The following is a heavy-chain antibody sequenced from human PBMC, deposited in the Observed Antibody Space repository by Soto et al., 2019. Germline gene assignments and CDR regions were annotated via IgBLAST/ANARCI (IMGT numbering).Heavy chain of an antibody. Sequence: ASVKVSCKTSGYTFNTYGINWVRQAPGQGLEWVGGINPDSGGTNLAQRLQGRVTMTSDTSINTAYMELSSLRSDDTAVYYCAIRTGQLAIISEGEGDWFFEVWGRGTLVTVSS. CDR3: AIRTGQLAIISEGEGDWFFEV. CDR1: GYTFNTYG. J-gene: IGHJ2*01. D-gene: IGHD2-2*01. CDR2: INPDSGGT. V-gene: IGHV1-2*02.